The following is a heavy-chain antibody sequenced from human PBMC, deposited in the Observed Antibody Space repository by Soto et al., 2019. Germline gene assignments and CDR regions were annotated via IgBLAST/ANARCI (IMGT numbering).Heavy chain of an antibody. CDR3: ARRRYCGYDCYHKHYYGMDV. CDR2: VIPVLTTT. V-gene: IGHV1-69*08. Sequence: QVQLVQSGAAVKKPGSSVRVSSRSSGDTFSSYIVNWLRLAPGRGLEWMGRVIPVLTTTDYAQNFRGRITISADRSTNTVYLDLSSLRSDDTAVYYCARRRYCGYDCYHKHYYGMDVWGQGSLVTVAS. D-gene: IGHD2-21*02. J-gene: IGHJ6*02. CDR1: GDTFSSYI.